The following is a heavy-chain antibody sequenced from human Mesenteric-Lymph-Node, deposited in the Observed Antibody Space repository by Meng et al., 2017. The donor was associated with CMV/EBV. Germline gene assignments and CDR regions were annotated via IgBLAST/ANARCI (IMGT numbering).Heavy chain of an antibody. CDR1: GGSISSSSYY. J-gene: IGHJ4*02. CDR2: IYYSGGT. Sequence: QLQLQESGPVLVNLSETLSLICTVSGGSISSSSYYWGWIRQPPGKGLEWIGSIYYSGGTYYNPSLKSRVTISVDTSKNQFSLKLSSVTAADTAVYYCARDGDYYDSSGYNPFDYWGQGTLVTVSS. V-gene: IGHV4-39*07. CDR3: ARDGDYYDSSGYNPFDY. D-gene: IGHD3-22*01.